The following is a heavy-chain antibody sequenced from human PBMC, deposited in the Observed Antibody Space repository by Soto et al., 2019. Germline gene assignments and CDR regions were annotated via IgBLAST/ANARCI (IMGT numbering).Heavy chain of an antibody. CDR3: ARDVDAGFRTDFDY. CDR2: ISGNGEII. Sequence: GGSLRLSCAASGFTFSDYYIHWIRRAPGKGLEWISYISGNGEIIQYAASARGRFTISRDNAENSVYLEMDRLRAEDTALYYCARDVDAGFRTDFDYWGRGTLVTVSS. D-gene: IGHD5-12*01. V-gene: IGHV3-11*01. J-gene: IGHJ4*02. CDR1: GFTFSDYY.